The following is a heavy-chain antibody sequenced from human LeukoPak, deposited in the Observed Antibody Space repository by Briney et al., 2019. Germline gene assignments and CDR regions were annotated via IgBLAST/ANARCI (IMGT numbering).Heavy chain of an antibody. CDR2: FDPEDGET. CDR3: ATEAGVVVPQTHAFDI. J-gene: IGHJ3*02. CDR1: GYTVTELS. Sequence: GASVKVSCKVSGYTVTELSMHWVRQAPGKGLEWMGGFDPEDGETIYAQKFQGRVTMTEDTSTDTAYMELSSLRSEDTAVYYCATEAGVVVPQTHAFDIWGQGTMVTVSS. D-gene: IGHD2-2*01. V-gene: IGHV1-24*01.